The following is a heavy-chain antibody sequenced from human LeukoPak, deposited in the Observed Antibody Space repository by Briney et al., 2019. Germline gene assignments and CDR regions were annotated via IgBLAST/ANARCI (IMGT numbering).Heavy chain of an antibody. CDR1: GFTFSSYA. V-gene: IGHV3-64D*06. J-gene: IGHJ5*02. D-gene: IGHD4-17*01. CDR3: VNTPDYGDYSSWFDP. Sequence: PGGSLRLSCSASGFTFSSYAMHWVRQASGKGLEYVSAISSNGGSTYYADSMKGRFTISRDNSKNTLYLQMSSLRAEDTAVYYCVNTPDYGDYSSWFDPWGQETLVTVSS. CDR2: ISSNGGST.